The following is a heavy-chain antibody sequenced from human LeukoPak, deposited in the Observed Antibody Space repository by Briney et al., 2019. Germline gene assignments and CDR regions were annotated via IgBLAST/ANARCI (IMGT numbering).Heavy chain of an antibody. Sequence: GGSLRLSCAASGFTFSNYYMTWVRQAPGEGLEWVANINQDGSKTSYVDSMKGRFTISRDNSKNTLYLQMNSLRAEDTAVYYCARGGYGDYFDYWGQGTLVTVSS. CDR3: ARGGYGDYFDY. V-gene: IGHV3-7*01. D-gene: IGHD4-17*01. CDR1: GFTFSNYY. J-gene: IGHJ4*02. CDR2: INQDGSKT.